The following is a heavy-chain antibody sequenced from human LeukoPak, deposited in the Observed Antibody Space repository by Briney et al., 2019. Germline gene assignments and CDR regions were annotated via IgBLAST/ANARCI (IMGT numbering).Heavy chain of an antibody. CDR2: ISGSGGST. CDR1: GFTFSSYA. Sequence: GGSLRLSCAASGFTFSSYAMSWVRQAPGKGLEWVSAISGSGGSTYYADSVKGRFTISRDNSKNTLYLQMNSLRAGDTAVYYCAKCCSGGSCYNPSLPSRTSSYYFDYWGQGTLVAVSS. J-gene: IGHJ4*02. V-gene: IGHV3-23*01. D-gene: IGHD2-15*01. CDR3: AKCCSGGSCYNPSLPSRTSSYYFDY.